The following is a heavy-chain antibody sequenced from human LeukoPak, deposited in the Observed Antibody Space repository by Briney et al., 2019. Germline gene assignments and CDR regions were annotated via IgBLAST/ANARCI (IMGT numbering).Heavy chain of an antibody. V-gene: IGHV4-39*01. CDR2: IYYSGST. CDR1: GGSISSSSYY. Sequence: TSETLSLTCTVSGGSISSSSYYWGWIRQPPGKGLEWIGSIYYSGSTYYNPSLKSRVTISVDTSKNQFSLKLSSVTAADTAVYYCARGPYGGYSPFDYWGQGTLVTVSS. D-gene: IGHD4-23*01. J-gene: IGHJ4*02. CDR3: ARGPYGGYSPFDY.